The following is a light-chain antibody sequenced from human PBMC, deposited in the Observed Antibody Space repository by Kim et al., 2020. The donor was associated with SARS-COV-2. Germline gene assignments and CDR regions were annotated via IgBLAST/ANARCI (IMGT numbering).Light chain of an antibody. V-gene: IGLV3-19*01. CDR3: NSRDSSGNIWV. Sequence: SSELTQDPAVSVALGQTVRITCQGDSLRSYYASWYQQKPGQAPVLVIYGKNNRPSGNPDRFSGSSSGNTASLTITGAQAEDEADYYCNSRDSSGNIWVFGGGTQLTVL. CDR1: SLRSYY. CDR2: GKN. J-gene: IGLJ3*02.